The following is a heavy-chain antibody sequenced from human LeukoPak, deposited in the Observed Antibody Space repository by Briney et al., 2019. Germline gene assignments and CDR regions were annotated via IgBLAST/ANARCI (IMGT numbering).Heavy chain of an antibody. CDR1: GGSFSGDY. V-gene: IGHV4-34*01. Sequence: SETLSLTCAVYGGSFSGDYWSWIRQPPGKGLEWIGEINRRGSTNYNPSLKSRVTISVDTSKNQFSLKLSSVTAADTAVYYCAVSARPMYYFDYWGQGTLVTVSS. J-gene: IGHJ4*02. CDR2: INRRGST. D-gene: IGHD6-6*01. CDR3: AVSARPMYYFDY.